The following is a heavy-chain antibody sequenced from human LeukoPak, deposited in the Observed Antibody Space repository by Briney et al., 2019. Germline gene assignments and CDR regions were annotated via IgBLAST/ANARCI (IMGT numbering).Heavy chain of an antibody. J-gene: IGHJ4*02. CDR2: ISSSSSYI. CDR1: GFTFSSYS. CDR3: ASTCSGGSCYSYGFDY. Sequence: GGSLRLSCAASGFTFSSYSMNWVRQAPGKGLEWVPSISSSSSYIYYADSVKGRFTISRDNAKNSLYLQMNSLRAEDTAVYYCASTCSGGSCYSYGFDYWGQGTLVTVSS. V-gene: IGHV3-21*01. D-gene: IGHD2-15*01.